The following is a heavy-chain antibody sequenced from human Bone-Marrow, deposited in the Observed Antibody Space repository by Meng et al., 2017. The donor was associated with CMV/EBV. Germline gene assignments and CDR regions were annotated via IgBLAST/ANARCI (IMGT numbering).Heavy chain of an antibody. V-gene: IGHV3-23*01. Sequence: GGSLRLSCTASGFTFRSHAMNWVRQAPGKGLEWVSGINGSGGQTYYADSVKGRFTISRDNSKNTLYLQMNSLRAEDTAVYYCAKDGRRDGYNAPWGQGTLVTAPQ. J-gene: IGHJ5*02. CDR1: GFTFRSHA. CDR2: INGSGGQT. D-gene: IGHD5-24*01. CDR3: AKDGRRDGYNAP.